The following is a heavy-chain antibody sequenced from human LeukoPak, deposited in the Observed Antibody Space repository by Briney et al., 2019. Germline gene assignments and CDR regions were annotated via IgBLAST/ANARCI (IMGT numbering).Heavy chain of an antibody. D-gene: IGHD3-22*01. CDR1: GFTFSSYE. V-gene: IGHV3-48*03. J-gene: IGHJ4*02. CDR3: ARDNYDTGGYYFD. CDR2: ISSGGDTT. Sequence: LSGGSLRLSCAAFGFTFSSYEMNWVRQAPGKGLDWVSYISSGGDTTYYADSVKGRFTISRDNAKNSLYLQMNSLRAEDTAVYYCARDNYDTGGYYFDWGQGTLVTVSS.